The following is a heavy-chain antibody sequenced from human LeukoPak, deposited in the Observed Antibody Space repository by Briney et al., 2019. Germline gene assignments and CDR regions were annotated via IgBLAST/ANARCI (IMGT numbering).Heavy chain of an antibody. J-gene: IGHJ4*02. CDR3: LAGGGY. CDR2: IVGNAGGT. V-gene: IGHV3-23*01. D-gene: IGHD3-10*01. CDR1: GFTFSSYW. Sequence: SGGSLRLSCAASGFTFSSYWMHWVRQAPGKGLEWVSSIVGNAGGTYYADSVKGRFTISRDNSKNTLYLQMSSLRAEDTAVYYCLAGGGYWGQGTLVTVSS.